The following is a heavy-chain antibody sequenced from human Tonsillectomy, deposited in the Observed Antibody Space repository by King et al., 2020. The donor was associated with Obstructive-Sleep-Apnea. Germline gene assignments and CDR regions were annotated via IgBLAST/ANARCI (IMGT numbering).Heavy chain of an antibody. CDR1: GGSISSGDYY. Sequence: VQLQESGPGLVKPSQTLSLTCTVSGGSISSGDYYWSWIRQPPGKGLEWIGYIYYSGSTDYNPSLKSRVTISVDTSKNQFSLKLSLVTAADTAVYYCARDGSGSYYNVGGMDVWGQGTTVTVSS. CDR3: ARDGSGSYYNVGGMDV. D-gene: IGHD3-10*01. J-gene: IGHJ6*02. CDR2: IYYSGST. V-gene: IGHV4-30-4*01.